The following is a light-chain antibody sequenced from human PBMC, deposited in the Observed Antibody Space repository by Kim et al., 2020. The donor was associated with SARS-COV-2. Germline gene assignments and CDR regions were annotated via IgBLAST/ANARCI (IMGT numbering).Light chain of an antibody. CDR3: QQYHDWPLT. CDR1: QSVTSN. Sequence: EIVLTQSPATLSVSAGERATLSCRASQSVTSNLAWYQQKPGRAPRLLIYGPSTRATGIPARFTGSGSGTEFTITISSLQSEDFAVYYCQQYHDWPLTFGGGTKVDIK. J-gene: IGKJ4*01. CDR2: GPS. V-gene: IGKV3-15*01.